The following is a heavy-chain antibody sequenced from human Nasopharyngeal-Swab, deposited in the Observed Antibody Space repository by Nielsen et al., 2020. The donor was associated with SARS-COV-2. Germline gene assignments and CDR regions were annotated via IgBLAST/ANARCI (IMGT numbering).Heavy chain of an antibody. CDR1: GFTFSSYA. V-gene: IGHV3-30*04. CDR3: ARERERALWFGELLYGMDV. D-gene: IGHD3-10*01. Sequence: GGSLRLSCAASGFTFSSYAMHWVRQAPGKGLEWVAVISYDGSNKYYADSVKGRFTISRDNSKNTLYLQMNSLRAEDTAVYYCARERERALWFGELLYGMDVWGQGTTVTVS. J-gene: IGHJ6*02. CDR2: ISYDGSNK.